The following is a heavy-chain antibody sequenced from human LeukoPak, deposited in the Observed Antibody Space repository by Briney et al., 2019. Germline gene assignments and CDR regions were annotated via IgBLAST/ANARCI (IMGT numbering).Heavy chain of an antibody. J-gene: IGHJ6*03. CDR3: ARAGGTKMWLQLLGYYYYMDV. V-gene: IGHV1-18*01. CDR2: ISAYNGNT. CDR1: GYTFTSYG. Sequence: GASVKVSYKASGYTFTSYGISWVRQAPGQGLEWMGWISAYNGNTNYAQKLQGRVTMTTDTSTSTAYMELRSLRSDDTAVYYCARAGGTKMWLQLLGYYYYMDVWGKGTTVTISS. D-gene: IGHD5-24*01.